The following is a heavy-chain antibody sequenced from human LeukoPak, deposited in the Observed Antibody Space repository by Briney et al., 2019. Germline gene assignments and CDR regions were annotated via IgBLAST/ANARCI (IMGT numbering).Heavy chain of an antibody. D-gene: IGHD3-22*01. CDR3: ARLDYYDSSGYWNDY. J-gene: IGHJ4*02. CDR1: GYTLTGYY. Sequence: ASVKVSCKASGYTLTGYYMHWVRQAPGQGLEWMGRINPNSGGTNYAQKFQGRVTMTRDTSISTAYMELSRLRSDDTAVYYCARLDYYDSSGYWNDYWGQGTLVTVSS. V-gene: IGHV1-2*06. CDR2: INPNSGGT.